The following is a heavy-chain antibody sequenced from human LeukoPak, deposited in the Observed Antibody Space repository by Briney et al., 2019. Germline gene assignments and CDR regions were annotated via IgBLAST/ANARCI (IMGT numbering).Heavy chain of an antibody. Sequence: PGGSLRLSCEASGFIFSDYYMSWIPQAPGKGLEWVSHITSGGSMTYYRESVKGRFTISRDNAEKSLYLQMNGLRVEPTAVYYCPSYYCTSNSYHPVYYFVTWGQGTLVTVSS. D-gene: IGHD2-2*01. CDR2: ITSGGSMT. J-gene: IGHJ4*02. V-gene: IGHV3-11*04. CDR1: GFIFSDYY. CDR3: PSYYCTSNSYHPVYYFVT.